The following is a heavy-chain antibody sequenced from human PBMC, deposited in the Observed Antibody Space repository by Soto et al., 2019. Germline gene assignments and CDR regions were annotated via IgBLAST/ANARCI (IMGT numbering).Heavy chain of an antibody. CDR1: GYSFTSYW. J-gene: IGHJ6*02. CDR2: IYPGDSDT. V-gene: IGHV5-51*01. CDR3: ARINSGYDYYYYYGMDV. D-gene: IGHD5-12*01. Sequence: GESLKISCKGSGYSFTSYWIGWVRQMPGKGLEWMGIIYPGDSDTRYSPSFQGQVTISADKSISTAYLQWSSLKASDTAMYYCARINSGYDYYYYYGMDVWGQGTTVTVSS.